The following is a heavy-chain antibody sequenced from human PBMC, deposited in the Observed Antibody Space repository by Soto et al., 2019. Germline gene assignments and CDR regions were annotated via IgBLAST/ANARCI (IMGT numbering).Heavy chain of an antibody. J-gene: IGHJ4*02. CDR3: ASTPTPPQALDY. CDR1: GGTFSSYA. Sequence: SVKVSCKASGGTFSSYAISWVRQAPGQGLEWMGGIIPIFGTANYAQKFQGRVTITADESTSTAYMELSSLRSEDTAVYYCASTPTPPQALDYWGQGTLVTVS. V-gene: IGHV1-69*13. CDR2: IIPIFGTA.